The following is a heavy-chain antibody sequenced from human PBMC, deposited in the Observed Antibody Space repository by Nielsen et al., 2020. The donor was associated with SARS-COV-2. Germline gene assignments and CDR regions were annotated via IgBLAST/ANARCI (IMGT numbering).Heavy chain of an antibody. CDR3: ATPRGYSYGPFDY. Sequence: LSLTCAASGFTFSSYSMNWVRQAPGKGLGWVSSISSSSSYIYYADSVKGRFTISRDNAKNSLYLQMNSLRAEDTAVYYCATPRGYSYGPFDYWGQGTLVTVSS. CDR2: ISSSSSYI. J-gene: IGHJ4*02. D-gene: IGHD5-18*01. V-gene: IGHV3-21*01. CDR1: GFTFSSYS.